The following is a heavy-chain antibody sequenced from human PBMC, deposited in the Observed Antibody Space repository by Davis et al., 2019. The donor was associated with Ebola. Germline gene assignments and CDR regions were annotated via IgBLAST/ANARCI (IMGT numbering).Heavy chain of an antibody. V-gene: IGHV6-1*01. CDR3: TRGWLRGWFDP. CDR2: TYYNSKWYS. J-gene: IGHJ5*02. Sequence: HSQTLSLTCAISGDSVSSSGAAWIWIRQSPSRGLEWLGRTYYNSKWYSDYATSVRGRITINADTSGNKFYLQLKSVTPDDTAVYYCTRGWLRGWFDPWGQGTQVIVSS. CDR1: GDSVSSSGAA. D-gene: IGHD5-12*01.